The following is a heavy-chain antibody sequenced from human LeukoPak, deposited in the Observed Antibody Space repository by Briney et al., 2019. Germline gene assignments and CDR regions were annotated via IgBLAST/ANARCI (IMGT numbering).Heavy chain of an antibody. CDR2: AHYSGST. CDR1: GGSISSSSYY. J-gene: IGHJ3*02. D-gene: IGHD7-27*01. Sequence: PSETLSLTCTVSGGSISSSSYYWGWIRQPPGKGLEWIGSAHYSGSTHYNPSLKSRVTISVDTSKNQFSLKLSSVTAADTAVYYCAGLGPDAFDIWGQGTMVTVSS. V-gene: IGHV4-39*07. CDR3: AGLGPDAFDI.